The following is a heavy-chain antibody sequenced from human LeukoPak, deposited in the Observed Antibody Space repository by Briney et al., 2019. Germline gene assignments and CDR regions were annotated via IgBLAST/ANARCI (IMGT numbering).Heavy chain of an antibody. Sequence: GESLKISCKGSGYSFTSFWIAWVRPMPGKGLEWMGIVYPSDSDTRYSPSFQGQVTISVDKSISTAYLQWSSLKASDTAIYYCARSDGGNWYDYWGQGTLVTVSS. J-gene: IGHJ5*01. CDR3: ARSDGGNWYDY. CDR2: VYPSDSDT. D-gene: IGHD5-24*01. CDR1: GYSFTSFW. V-gene: IGHV5-51*01.